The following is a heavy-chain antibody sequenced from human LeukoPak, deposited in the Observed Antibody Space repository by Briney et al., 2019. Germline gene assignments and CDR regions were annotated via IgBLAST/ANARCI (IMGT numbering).Heavy chain of an antibody. CDR2: IYYSGST. Sequence: SETLSLTCTVSGGSISSFYWSWIRQLPGKGLEWIGYIYYSGSTNYNPSLRRRVTISVDTSKNQFSLKLSSVTAADTAVYYCAAQYYDGSGYYTGVDYWGQGTLVTVSS. V-gene: IGHV4-59*08. D-gene: IGHD3-22*01. CDR1: GGSISSFY. CDR3: AAQYYDGSGYYTGVDY. J-gene: IGHJ4*02.